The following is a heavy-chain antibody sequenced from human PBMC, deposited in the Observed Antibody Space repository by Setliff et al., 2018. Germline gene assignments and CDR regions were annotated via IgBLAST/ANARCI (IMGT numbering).Heavy chain of an antibody. D-gene: IGHD5-18*01. CDR3: ARGDSSGNNYPVLDY. J-gene: IGHJ4*02. CDR1: GASISSYF. V-gene: IGHV4-4*07. Sequence: PSETLSLTCSVSGASISSYFWTWIRQSAGKGLEWLGQIYSKGSMNYNPSLKSRVTISADSSKSQFFLRLTSVTAADTAIYYCARGDSSGNNYPVLDYWGQGTLVTVSS. CDR2: IYSKGSM.